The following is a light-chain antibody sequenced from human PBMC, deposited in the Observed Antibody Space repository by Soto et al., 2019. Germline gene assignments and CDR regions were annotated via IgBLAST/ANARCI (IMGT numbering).Light chain of an antibody. Sequence: AIQLTQSPSSLSASVGDRVTITCRASKGISSALAWYQQKPGKAPKLLIYDASSLESGVPSRFSCSGSRTDFTLTISSLQPEDFATYYCQQFNSYLTFGGGTKVEIK. CDR2: DAS. CDR1: KGISSA. J-gene: IGKJ4*01. V-gene: IGKV1-13*02. CDR3: QQFNSYLT.